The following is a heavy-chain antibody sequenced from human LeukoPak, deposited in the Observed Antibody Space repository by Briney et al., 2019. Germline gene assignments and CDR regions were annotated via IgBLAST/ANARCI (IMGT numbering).Heavy chain of an antibody. CDR1: GYTFTDYY. V-gene: IGHV1-2*02. CDR3: ATGGRLVPAAMWFDY. CDR2: INPKSGGR. D-gene: IGHD2-2*01. J-gene: IGHJ4*02. Sequence: ASVKVSCKASGYTFTDYYMHWVRQAPGQGLEWMGWINPKSGGRSYAQRFQGRVTMTRDTSISTAYMELSRLRSDDTAVYYCATGGRLVPAAMWFDYWGQGTLVTVS.